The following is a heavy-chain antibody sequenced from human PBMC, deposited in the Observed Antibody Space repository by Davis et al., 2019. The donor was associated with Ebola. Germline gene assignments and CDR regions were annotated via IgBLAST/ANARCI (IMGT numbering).Heavy chain of an antibody. CDR1: GFTVTSNY. CDR2: IYSGGST. Sequence: GGSLSLSCAASGFTVTSNYMSWVRQAPGKGLEWVAVIYSGGSTYYADSVKGRFTISRDNSKNTLYLQMNSLRAEDTAVYYCAKLNTVTTWPVVGYWGQGTLVTVSS. D-gene: IGHD4-11*01. CDR3: AKLNTVTTWPVVGY. J-gene: IGHJ4*02. V-gene: IGHV3-53*01.